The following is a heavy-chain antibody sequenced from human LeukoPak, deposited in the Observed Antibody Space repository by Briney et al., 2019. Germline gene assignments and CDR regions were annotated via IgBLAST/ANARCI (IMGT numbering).Heavy chain of an antibody. V-gene: IGHV3-74*01. D-gene: IGHD2-8*02. CDR3: ARDMETGGRAFDS. Sequence: GGSLRHSCAASGFRFSNYWIHWVRQAPAKGLVWVSRIRTDGGSTAYADFVKGRFTISRDNAKNTVYLQMNSLRADDTAVYYCARDMETGGRAFDSWVQGTLVTVSS. J-gene: IGHJ4*02. CDR1: GFRFSNYW. CDR2: IRTDGGST.